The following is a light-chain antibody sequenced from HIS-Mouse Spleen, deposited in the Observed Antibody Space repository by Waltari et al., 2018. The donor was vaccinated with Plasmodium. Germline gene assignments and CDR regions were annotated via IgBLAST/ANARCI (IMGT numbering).Light chain of an antibody. Sequence: EIVMTQSPATLSLSPGASATLSCRARQSFSSSYLSWYQQKPGQAPRLLIYGASTRATGIPARFSGSGSGTDFTLTISSLQPEDFAVYYCQQDYNLPYTFGQGTKLEIK. CDR3: QQDYNLPYT. J-gene: IGKJ2*01. CDR2: GAS. V-gene: IGKV3D-7*01. CDR1: QSFSSSY.